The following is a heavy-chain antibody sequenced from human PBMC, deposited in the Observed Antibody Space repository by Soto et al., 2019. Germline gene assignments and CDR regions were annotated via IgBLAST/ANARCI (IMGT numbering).Heavy chain of an antibody. CDR1: GFALSSYS. Sequence: EEQLLESGGGLVQPGGSLRLSCAASGFALSSYSMSWVRQAPGKGLEWVSTISGSGDSTYYADSVKGRFIISRDNSKNTLYLQMDSLRAEDTAVYYRAKERACPNVVCRVELYYHYGMDVWGQGTTVTVSS. J-gene: IGHJ6*02. CDR3: AKERACPNVVCRVELYYHYGMDV. D-gene: IGHD2-8*01. V-gene: IGHV3-23*01. CDR2: ISGSGDST.